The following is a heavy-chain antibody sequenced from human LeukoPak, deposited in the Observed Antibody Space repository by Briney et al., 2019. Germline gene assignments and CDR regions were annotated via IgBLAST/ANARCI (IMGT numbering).Heavy chain of an antibody. CDR3: AKDSSSSNYYYGLDV. D-gene: IGHD6-13*01. Sequence: GGSLRRSCAASGFPFSSYGMHWVRQAPGKGLEWVSFISSDGANKYYADSVKGRFTISRDNSKNTLYLQMNSLRGDDTGMYFCAKDSSSSNYYYGLDVWGQGTTVTVSS. J-gene: IGHJ6*02. CDR1: GFPFSSYG. V-gene: IGHV3-30*02. CDR2: ISSDGANK.